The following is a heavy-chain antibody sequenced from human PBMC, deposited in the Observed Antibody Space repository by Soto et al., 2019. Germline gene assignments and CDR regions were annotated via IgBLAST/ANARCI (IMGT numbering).Heavy chain of an antibody. CDR1: GFTFSSYA. CDR2: ISGSGGST. V-gene: IGHV3-23*01. J-gene: IGHJ6*02. CDR3: AKDFEDPYYYYGMDV. D-gene: IGHD3-9*01. Sequence: EVQLLESGGGLVQPGGSLRLSCAASGFTFSSYAMSWVRQAPGKGLEWVSAISGSGGSTYYADSVKGRFTISRDNSKNTLYLQMNGLRAEDTAVYYCAKDFEDPYYYYGMDVWGQGTTVTVSS.